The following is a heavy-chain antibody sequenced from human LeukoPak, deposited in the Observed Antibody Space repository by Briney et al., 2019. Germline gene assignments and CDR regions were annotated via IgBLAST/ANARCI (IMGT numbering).Heavy chain of an antibody. D-gene: IGHD4-17*01. Sequence: GEPLKISCKDSGYSFTSYWIGWARQMPGKGLEWVGIIYPGDSDTRYSPSFQGQVTISADKSISTAYLQWSSLKASDTAMYYCARRRTTVTSDFDYWGQGTLVTVSS. V-gene: IGHV5-51*01. CDR2: IYPGDSDT. CDR1: GYSFTSYW. J-gene: IGHJ4*02. CDR3: ARRRTTVTSDFDY.